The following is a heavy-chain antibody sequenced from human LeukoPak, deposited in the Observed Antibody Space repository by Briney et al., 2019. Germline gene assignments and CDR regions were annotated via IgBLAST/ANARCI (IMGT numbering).Heavy chain of an antibody. CDR2: ISSTGGST. CDR1: GFTFSSYA. CDR3: AKEISVAGSPLGY. Sequence: PGGSLRLSCAASGFTFSSYAMSWVRQAPGKGLEWVSTISSTGGSTYYADSVEGRFTVSRDNSKNTLYLQMNSLRAEDTAVYYCAKEISVAGSPLGYWGQGTLVTVSS. J-gene: IGHJ4*02. V-gene: IGHV3-23*01. D-gene: IGHD6-19*01.